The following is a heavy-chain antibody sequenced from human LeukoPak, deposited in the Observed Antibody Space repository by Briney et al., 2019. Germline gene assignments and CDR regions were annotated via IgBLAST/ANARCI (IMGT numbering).Heavy chain of an antibody. CDR2: ISAYNGNT. CDR3: ARVTPGPSTDSYFDY. CDR1: GYTFTSYG. D-gene: IGHD2-21*02. Sequence: ASVMVSSKASGYTFTSYGISWVRQAPGQGLQWMGWISAYNGNTNYAQKLQGRVTMTTDTSTSTAYMELRSLRSDDTAVYYCARVTPGPSTDSYFDYWGQGTLVTVSS. V-gene: IGHV1-18*01. J-gene: IGHJ4*02.